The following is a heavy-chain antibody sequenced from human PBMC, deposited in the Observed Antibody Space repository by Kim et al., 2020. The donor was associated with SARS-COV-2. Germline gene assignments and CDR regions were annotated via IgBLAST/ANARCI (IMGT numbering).Heavy chain of an antibody. D-gene: IGHD3-10*01. CDR3: ARVGVRGVTVFDY. V-gene: IGHV3-21*01. J-gene: IGHJ4*02. CDR1: GFTFSSYS. CDR2: ISSSSSYI. Sequence: GGSLRLSCAASGFTFSSYSMNWVRQAPGKGLECFSSISSSSSYIYYADSVNGRFTISSDNANNSLYLQMNSLRAADTAVYYCARVGVRGVTVFDYWGQGTLVTVSS.